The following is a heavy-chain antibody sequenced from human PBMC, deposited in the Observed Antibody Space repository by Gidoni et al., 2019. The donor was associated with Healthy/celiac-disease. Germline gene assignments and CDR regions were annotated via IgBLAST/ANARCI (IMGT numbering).Heavy chain of an antibody. CDR3: AKDHFAVLMVYETNAFDI. Sequence: EVQLLESGGGLVQPGGSLRLSCAASGFTFSSYAMGWVRQASGKGLEWVSAISGSGGSTYYADSVKGRFTISRDNSKNTLYLQMNSLRAEDTSVYYCAKDHFAVLMVYETNAFDIWGQGTMVTVSS. J-gene: IGHJ3*02. CDR1: GFTFSSYA. V-gene: IGHV3-23*01. CDR2: ISGSGGST. D-gene: IGHD2-8*01.